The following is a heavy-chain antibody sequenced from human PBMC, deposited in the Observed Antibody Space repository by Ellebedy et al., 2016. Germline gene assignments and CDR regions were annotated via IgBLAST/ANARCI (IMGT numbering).Heavy chain of an antibody. D-gene: IGHD6-19*01. CDR1: GFTFSNFA. Sequence: GGSLRLSCAASGFTFSNFAMNWVRLAPGKGLEWVSSISRTGTYIYYAGSAKGRFTISRDNAKNSLYLQMKSLTIEDTAVYYCASRAMEVAGTDPPIDYYYGMDVWGQGTTVTVSS. V-gene: IGHV3-21*01. CDR3: ASRAMEVAGTDPPIDYYYGMDV. J-gene: IGHJ6*02. CDR2: ISRTGTYI.